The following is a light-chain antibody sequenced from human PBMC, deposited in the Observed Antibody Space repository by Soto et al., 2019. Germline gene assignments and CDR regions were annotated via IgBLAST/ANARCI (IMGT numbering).Light chain of an antibody. CDR2: AVS. CDR3: QQYNTWCT. Sequence: MQMTQSPSTLPASVRDRVAITCRASQTISSWLAWYQQKPGKAPKLLIYAVSSLESGVPSRFSGSGSGTEFTLTISSLQPDDFATYYCQQYNTWCTFGQGTKVDIK. J-gene: IGKJ1*01. V-gene: IGKV1-5*01. CDR1: QTISSW.